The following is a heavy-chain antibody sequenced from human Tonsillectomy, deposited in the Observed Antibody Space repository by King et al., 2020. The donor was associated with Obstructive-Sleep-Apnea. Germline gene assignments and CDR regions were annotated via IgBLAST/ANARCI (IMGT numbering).Heavy chain of an antibody. D-gene: IGHD6-19*01. V-gene: IGHV3-9*01. J-gene: IGHJ4*02. Sequence: DVQLVESGGGLVQPGRSLRLSCAASGFTFDDYAMHWVRQAPGKGLEWVSGISWNSGSIGYADSVKGRFTISRDNAKNSLYLQMNSLRAEDTALYYCAKDNSSGWYRGLDYWGQGTLVTVSS. CDR3: AKDNSSGWYRGLDY. CDR1: GFTFDDYA. CDR2: ISWNSGSI.